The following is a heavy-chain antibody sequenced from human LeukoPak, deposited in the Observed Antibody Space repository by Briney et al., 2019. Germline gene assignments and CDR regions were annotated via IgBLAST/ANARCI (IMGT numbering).Heavy chain of an antibody. Sequence: PGGSLRLSCAASGFTFRNYGMHWVRQAPGKGLEWVAVVSYDGKNTYYVDSVKGRFTVSRDNSKNTLYLQMSSLRVEDTAVYYCANLRGNNWYIEYWGQGTLVTVSS. CDR3: ANLRGNNWYIEY. CDR1: GFTFRNYG. J-gene: IGHJ4*02. D-gene: IGHD1-1*01. V-gene: IGHV3-30*18. CDR2: VSYDGKNT.